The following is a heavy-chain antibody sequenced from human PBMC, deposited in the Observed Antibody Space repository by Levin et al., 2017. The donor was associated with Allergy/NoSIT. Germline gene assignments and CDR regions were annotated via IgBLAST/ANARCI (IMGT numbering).Heavy chain of an antibody. D-gene: IGHD3-16*01. CDR2: ISPHDGDT. CDR3: ARDTAPYYYHSGGYNV. J-gene: IGHJ4*02. Sequence: VASVKVSCEASGYSFNSYGITWVRQAPGQGLEWMGWISPHDGDTDYAQNFQGRVSMTTDTSTNTAFMELRSLRSDDTAVYYCARDTAPYYYHSGGYNVWGQGTLVTVSS. V-gene: IGHV1-18*01. CDR1: GYSFNSYG.